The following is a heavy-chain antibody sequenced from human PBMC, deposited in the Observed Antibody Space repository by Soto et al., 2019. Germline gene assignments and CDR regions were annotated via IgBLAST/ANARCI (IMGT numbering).Heavy chain of an antibody. D-gene: IGHD3-3*01. CDR3: ARGGQDFWSGPFDY. CDR2: IDNSGST. CDR1: GGSISNYF. Sequence: NPSETLSLTCTVSGGSISNYFCNWIRQPAGKGLEWIGRIDNSGSTNYNPSLKSRITMSADTSRNQFSLKLNSVTAADTAVYYCARGGQDFWSGPFDYWGQGALVTAPQ. V-gene: IGHV4-4*07. J-gene: IGHJ4*02.